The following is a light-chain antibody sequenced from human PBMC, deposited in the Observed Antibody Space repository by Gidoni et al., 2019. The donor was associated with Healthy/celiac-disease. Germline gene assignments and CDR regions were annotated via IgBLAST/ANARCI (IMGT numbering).Light chain of an antibody. J-gene: IGKJ4*01. CDR1: QSVSSSY. CDR2: GAS. Sequence: EIVLTQSPGTLSLSPGERATLSCRASQSVSSSYLAWYQQKPGQAPRLLIYGASSRATGIPDRFSGSGSGTDFTLTISRLEPEDFAVYYCQQYGSSPSPTFXGXTKVEIK. CDR3: QQYGSSPSPT. V-gene: IGKV3-20*01.